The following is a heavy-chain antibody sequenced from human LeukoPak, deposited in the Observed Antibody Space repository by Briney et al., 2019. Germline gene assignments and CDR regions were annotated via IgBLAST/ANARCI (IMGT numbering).Heavy chain of an antibody. D-gene: IGHD5-18*01. Sequence: GESLKISCKGSGYSFTSYWISWVRQMPGKGLEWRGRIDPSDPYTNYSPSFQGHVTISADKSINTAYLQWSSLKASDTAMYYCARFDTAMVTSYYGMDVWGQGTTVTVSS. V-gene: IGHV5-10-1*01. CDR3: ARFDTAMVTSYYGMDV. J-gene: IGHJ6*02. CDR1: GYSFTSYW. CDR2: IDPSDPYT.